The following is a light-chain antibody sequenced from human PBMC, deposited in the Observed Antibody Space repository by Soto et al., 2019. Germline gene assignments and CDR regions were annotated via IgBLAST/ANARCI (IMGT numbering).Light chain of an antibody. CDR2: GAS. V-gene: IGKV3-15*01. CDR1: QGVGST. Sequence: EIVMSQAPATLSVSPGERGTLSCRASQGVGSTLAWYQQKPGQTPRLLIYGASTRATGIPARFSGSGSGTEFTLTINSLQSEDFAVYYCQRYNNWPLAFGGGTNVEIK. CDR3: QRYNNWPLA. J-gene: IGKJ4*01.